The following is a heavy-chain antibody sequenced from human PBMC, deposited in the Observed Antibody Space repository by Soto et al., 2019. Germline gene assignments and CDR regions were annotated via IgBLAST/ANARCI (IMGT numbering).Heavy chain of an antibody. V-gene: IGHV3-23*01. CDR2: ISGSGGST. D-gene: IGHD6-19*01. Sequence: GGSLRLSCAASGFTFSSYAMSWVRQAPGKGLEWVSAISGSGGSTYYADSVKGRFTISRDNSKNTLYLQMNSLRAEDTAVYYCAKDRSAYSSGWYAYDYWGQGTLVTVSS. J-gene: IGHJ4*02. CDR1: GFTFSSYA. CDR3: AKDRSAYSSGWYAYDY.